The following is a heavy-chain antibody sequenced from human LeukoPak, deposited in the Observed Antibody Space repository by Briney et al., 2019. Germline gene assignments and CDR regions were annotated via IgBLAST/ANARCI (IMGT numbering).Heavy chain of an antibody. CDR3: ARDGEGSIGAVLYRQFYYYYYGMDV. V-gene: IGHV1-69*04. CDR2: IIPILGIA. Sequence: ASVKVSCKASGGTFSSYAISWVRQAPGQGLEWMGRIIPILGIANYAQKFQGRVTITADKSTSTAYMELSSLRSEDTAVYYCARDGEGSIGAVLYRQFYYYYYGMDVWGQGTTVTVSS. J-gene: IGHJ6*02. D-gene: IGHD6-13*01. CDR1: GGTFSSYA.